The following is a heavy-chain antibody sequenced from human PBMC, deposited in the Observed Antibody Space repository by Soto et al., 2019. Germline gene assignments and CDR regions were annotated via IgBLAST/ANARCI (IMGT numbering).Heavy chain of an antibody. CDR3: ARDGLLFSGPYRPSRFDY. Sequence: DVQLVESGGGLVQPGRSLRLSCAASGFKFSDYWMSWVRQAPGKGLEWVGNIKHDTSEAHYADSVKGRFIITRDNIKNFLFLQMNGLRSDDTASYYCARDGLLFSGPYRPSRFDYWGLGTLVTVSS. CDR2: IKHDTSEA. J-gene: IGHJ4*02. D-gene: IGHD3-16*02. V-gene: IGHV3-7*03. CDR1: GFKFSDYW.